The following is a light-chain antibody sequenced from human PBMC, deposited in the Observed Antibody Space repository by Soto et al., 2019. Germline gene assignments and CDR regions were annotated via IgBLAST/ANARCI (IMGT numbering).Light chain of an antibody. Sequence: QLVLTQSPSASASLGASVKLTCTLSSGHSSYAIAWHQKQPGKGPRYLMDLNNDGSHTKGDGIPDRFSGSKSGNTASLTVSGLQAEDEADYYCTSFAGMNNFVVFGGGTKVTVL. CDR2: LNNDGSH. CDR3: TSFAGMNNFVV. V-gene: IGLV4-69*01. CDR1: SGHSSYA. J-gene: IGLJ2*01.